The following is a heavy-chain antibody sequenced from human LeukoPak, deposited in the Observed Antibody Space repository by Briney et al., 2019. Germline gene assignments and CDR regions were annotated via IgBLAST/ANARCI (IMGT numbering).Heavy chain of an antibody. CDR2: IYPSGGTT. Sequence: ASVKVSCKAFGYTFTSHYLHWVRQAPGQGLEWMGMIYPSGGTTDYPQKFQGRVTLTRDTSTSTVYMEVSSLRSEDTAVYFCARDGLAGTFYLDYWGQGTLVTVSS. J-gene: IGHJ4*02. V-gene: IGHV1-46*01. D-gene: IGHD6-19*01. CDR3: ARDGLAGTFYLDY. CDR1: GYTFTSHY.